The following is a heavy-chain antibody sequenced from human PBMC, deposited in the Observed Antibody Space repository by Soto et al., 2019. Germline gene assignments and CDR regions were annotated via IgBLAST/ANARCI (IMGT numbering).Heavy chain of an antibody. J-gene: IGHJ6*02. CDR1: GFTFSSYA. CDR3: AIEEGAVYYDILTGSYGMDV. Sequence: EVQLLESGGGLVQPGGSLRLSCAASGFTFSSYAMSWVRQAPGKGLEWVSAISGSGGSTYYADSVKGRFTISRDNSKNTLYLQMNSLRAEDTAVYYCAIEEGAVYYDILTGSYGMDVWGQGTTVIVSS. D-gene: IGHD3-9*01. V-gene: IGHV3-23*01. CDR2: ISGSGGST.